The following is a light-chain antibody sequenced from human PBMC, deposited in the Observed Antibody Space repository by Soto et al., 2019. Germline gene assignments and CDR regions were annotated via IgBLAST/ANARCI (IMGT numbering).Light chain of an antibody. CDR2: WAS. Sequence: DIVMTQSPDSLAVSLGERATINCKSSQSVLYSSNNKNYLAWYQQKPEQPPKLLIYWASTRESGVHDRFSGSGSGTDFTLTISSLPAEDVAVYYCQQYYNTLPITFGHGTRLEIK. CDR3: QQYYNTLPIT. CDR1: QSVLYSSNNKNY. V-gene: IGKV4-1*01. J-gene: IGKJ5*01.